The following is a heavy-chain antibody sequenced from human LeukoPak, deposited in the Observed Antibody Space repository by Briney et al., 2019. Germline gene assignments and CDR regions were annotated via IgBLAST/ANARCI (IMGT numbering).Heavy chain of an antibody. CDR3: ARIVMGLSYYDYGDY. J-gene: IGHJ4*02. D-gene: IGHD3-16*01. CDR2: ISAYNGNT. V-gene: IGHV1-18*01. CDR1: GYTFTSYG. Sequence: ASVKVSCKASGYTFTSYGISWVRQAPGQGLEWMGWISAYNGNTNYAQKLQGRVTMTTDTSTSTAYMELRSLRSDDTAVYYCARIVMGLSYYDYGDYWGQGTLVTVSS.